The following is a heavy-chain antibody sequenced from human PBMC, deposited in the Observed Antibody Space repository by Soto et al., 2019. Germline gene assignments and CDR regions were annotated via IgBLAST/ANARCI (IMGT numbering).Heavy chain of an antibody. D-gene: IGHD2-8*01. J-gene: IGHJ6*02. V-gene: IGHV3-9*01. CDR1: GLTFDGYA. CDR2: ISWNSGSI. Sequence: GRNLGISCAAYGLTFDGYAMHWVRQAPGKGLEWVSGISWNSGSIGYADSVKGRFTISRDNAKNSLYLQMNSLRAEDTALYYCAKDSLSSLCMATNYLYGLDLWDQVT. CDR3: AKDSLSSLCMATNYLYGLDL.